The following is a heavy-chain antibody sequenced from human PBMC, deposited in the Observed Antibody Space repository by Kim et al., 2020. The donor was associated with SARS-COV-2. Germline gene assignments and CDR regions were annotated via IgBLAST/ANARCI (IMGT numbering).Heavy chain of an antibody. D-gene: IGHD6-13*01. Sequence: GGSLRLSCAASGFSFISYAMSWVRQAPGKGLEWVSGISGSGADTYYADSVKGRLTISRANSNNALYLQMNSLRAEDTALYYCAKGVYQFIAAGGSFDSWGQGTPVTVSS. CDR1: GFSFISYA. J-gene: IGHJ4*02. CDR3: AKGVYQFIAAGGSFDS. V-gene: IGHV3-23*01. CDR2: ISGSGADT.